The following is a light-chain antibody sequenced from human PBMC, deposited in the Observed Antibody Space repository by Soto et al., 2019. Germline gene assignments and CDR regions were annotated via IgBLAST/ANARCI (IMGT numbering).Light chain of an antibody. CDR2: EVS. J-gene: IGLJ3*02. Sequence: QSALTQPASVSGSPGQSITISCTGTSSDVGGYNYVSWYQQHPGKAPKLMIYEVSNRPSGVPNRFSGSKSGNTATLTISRLQAEDESYCYCSSSTRSSTRVFGGGTKLTVL. CDR1: SSDVGGYNY. CDR3: SSSTRSSTRV. V-gene: IGLV2-14*01.